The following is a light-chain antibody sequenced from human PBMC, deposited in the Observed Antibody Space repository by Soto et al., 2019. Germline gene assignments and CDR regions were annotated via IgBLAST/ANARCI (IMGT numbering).Light chain of an antibody. CDR3: QQYGRSPPFT. Sequence: ELVLTQSPGTLSLSPGERATLSCRASQSVSSSYLAWYQQKPGQAPRLLIYGAFNRATGIPDRFIGSGSGTDFTLTISRLEPEDFAVYFCQQYGRSPPFTFGQGTKVEIK. V-gene: IGKV3-20*01. J-gene: IGKJ2*01. CDR2: GAF. CDR1: QSVSSSY.